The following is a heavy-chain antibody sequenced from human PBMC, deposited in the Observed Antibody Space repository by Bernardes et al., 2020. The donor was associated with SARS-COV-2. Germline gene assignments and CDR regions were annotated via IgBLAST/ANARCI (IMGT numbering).Heavy chain of an antibody. J-gene: IGHJ4*02. Sequence: ASVKVSCKASGYTFTSYGISWVRQAPGQGLEWMGWISAYNGNTNYAQKLQGRVTMTTDTSTSTAYMELRSLRSDDTAVYYCAREFGFSGSYYGEYYFDYWGQGTLVTVSS. CDR3: AREFGFSGSYYGEYYFDY. V-gene: IGHV1-18*01. CDR2: ISAYNGNT. CDR1: GYTFTSYG. D-gene: IGHD1-26*01.